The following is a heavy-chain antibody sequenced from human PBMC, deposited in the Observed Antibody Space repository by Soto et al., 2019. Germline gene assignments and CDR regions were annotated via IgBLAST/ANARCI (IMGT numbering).Heavy chain of an antibody. V-gene: IGHV4-31*03. D-gene: IGHD3-16*01. J-gene: IGHJ3*02. CDR1: GGSINSGGYY. CDR2: IFYSGST. CDR3: ARDHRIGGAFDS. Sequence: QVQLQESGPGLLKPSQTLSLTCLVSGGSINSGGYYWSWLRQYPGKGLEWIGYIFYSGSTSYNPSIKCRVNRSLGTSQSQFALELTSVAAADTAVYYCARDHRIGGAFDSWGRGTMVTVSS.